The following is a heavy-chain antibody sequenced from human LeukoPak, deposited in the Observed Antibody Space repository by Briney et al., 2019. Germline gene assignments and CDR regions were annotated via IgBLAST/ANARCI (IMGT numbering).Heavy chain of an antibody. CDR3: ARDRIVGAVGIDY. CDR1: GFTFSSCA. V-gene: IGHV3-30-3*01. D-gene: IGHD1-26*01. J-gene: IGHJ4*02. CDR2: VSYDGSNK. Sequence: GRSLRLSCAASGFTFSSCAMHWVRQAPGKGLEWVAVVSYDGSNKYYADSVKGRFTISRDNSKNTLYLQMNSLRAEDTAVYYCARDRIVGAVGIDYWGQGTLVTVSS.